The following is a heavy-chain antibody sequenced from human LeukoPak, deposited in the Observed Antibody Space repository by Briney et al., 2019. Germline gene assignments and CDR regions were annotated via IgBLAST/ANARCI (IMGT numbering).Heavy chain of an antibody. V-gene: IGHV4-39*07. CDR2: IYYSGSP. CDR3: AREYCSGGSCYYKAVWFDP. CDR1: GGSISSSSYY. J-gene: IGHJ5*02. Sequence: SETLSLTCVVSGGSISSSSYYWGWIRQPPGKGLEWIGNIYYSGSPHYNPSLKSRVSISVDTSKSQFSLKLSSVTAADTAVYYCAREYCSGGSCYYKAVWFDPWGQGTLVTVSS. D-gene: IGHD2-15*01.